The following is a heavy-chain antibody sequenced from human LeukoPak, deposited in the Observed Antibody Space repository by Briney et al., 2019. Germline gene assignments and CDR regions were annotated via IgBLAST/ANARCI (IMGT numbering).Heavy chain of an antibody. J-gene: IGHJ4*02. CDR1: GFTFDDYA. Sequence: GGSLRLSCAVSGFTFDDYAMHWVRQVPGKGLEWVSGITWNSGSIGYADSVKGRFTISRDNAKNTLYLQMNSLRAEDTAVYYCAKLLNDYGDYYFDYWGQGTLVTVSS. CDR3: AKLLNDYGDYYFDY. CDR2: ITWNSGSI. D-gene: IGHD4-17*01. V-gene: IGHV3-9*01.